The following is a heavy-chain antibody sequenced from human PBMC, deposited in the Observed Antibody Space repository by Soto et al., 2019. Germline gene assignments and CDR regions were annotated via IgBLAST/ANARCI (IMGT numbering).Heavy chain of an antibody. CDR2: NNHSGST. CDR1: GGSFSGYY. J-gene: IGHJ6*02. Sequence: SETLSLTCAVYGGSFSGYYWSWIRQPPGKGLEWIGENNHSGSTNYNPSLKSRINKTVDTSKNQFSLKLSYVNAADTAVKYSARGRSLRYFDWSYYYYGMDVWGQGTTVTVSS. D-gene: IGHD3-9*01. V-gene: IGHV4-34*01. CDR3: ARGRSLRYFDWSYYYYGMDV.